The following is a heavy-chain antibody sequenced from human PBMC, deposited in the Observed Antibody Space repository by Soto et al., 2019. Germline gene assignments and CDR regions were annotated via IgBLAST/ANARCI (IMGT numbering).Heavy chain of an antibody. Sequence: EVQLVESGGGLVQPGGSLRLSCAASGFTFSSYWMHWVRQAPGKGLVWVSRINSDGSRTSYADSVKGRFTISRDNAKNSLYLQRNSLRAEDTAVYYCVVAVAGPTAIGYWGQGTLVTVSS. CDR1: GFTFSSYW. CDR3: VVAVAGPTAIGY. V-gene: IGHV3-74*01. D-gene: IGHD6-19*01. J-gene: IGHJ4*02. CDR2: INSDGSRT.